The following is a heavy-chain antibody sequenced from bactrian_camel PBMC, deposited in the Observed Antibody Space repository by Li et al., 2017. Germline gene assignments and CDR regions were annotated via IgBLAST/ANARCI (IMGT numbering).Heavy chain of an antibody. J-gene: IGHJ6*01. D-gene: IGHD2*01. Sequence: HVQLVESGGGSMQAGGSTTLSCAASGEPYSSLYMGWFRQAPGRKREGVAGIDSGGKTSYADSVKGRFTISKDNAKNTLYLQMSTLRPEDTANYYCAAPPVSLTCPAKTIPWSAFAYWGQGTQVTVS. V-gene: IGHV3S53*01. CDR2: IDSGGKT. CDR1: GEPYSSLY. CDR3: AAPPVSLTCPAKTIPWSAFAY.